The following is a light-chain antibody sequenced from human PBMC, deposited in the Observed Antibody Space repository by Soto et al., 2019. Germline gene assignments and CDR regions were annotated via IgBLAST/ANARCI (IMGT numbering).Light chain of an antibody. Sequence: QSALTQPASVSGSPGQSITISCSGTSSDVGGYNYVSWYQQHPGKAPKVMIYDVSNRPSGVSNRFSGSKSGNTASLTISGLQAEDEADYYGNSYTTSNTLVFGTGTKLTVL. J-gene: IGLJ1*01. CDR1: SSDVGGYNY. CDR2: DVS. CDR3: NSYTTSNTLV. V-gene: IGLV2-14*01.